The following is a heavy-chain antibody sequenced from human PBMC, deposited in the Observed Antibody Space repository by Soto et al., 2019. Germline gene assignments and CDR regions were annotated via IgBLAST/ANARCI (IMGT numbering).Heavy chain of an antibody. V-gene: IGHV4-59*01. Sequence: QVQLQESGPGLVKPSETLSLSCTVSGGSISNYYWSWLRQPPGERLEWIGNIPYSGNTNYNPSLKSRNTLSVDTSKNQFSLNVTSVTSADTAIYYCATGGGWLPDFWGQGTLVTVSS. CDR3: ATGGGWLPDF. CDR1: GGSISNYY. CDR2: IPYSGNT. J-gene: IGHJ4*02. D-gene: IGHD5-12*01.